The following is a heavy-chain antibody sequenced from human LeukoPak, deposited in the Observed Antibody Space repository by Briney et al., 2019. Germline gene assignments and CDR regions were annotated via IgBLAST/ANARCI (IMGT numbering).Heavy chain of an antibody. CDR1: GFTFSSYT. J-gene: IGHJ6*02. Sequence: GGSLRPSCAASGFTFSSYTMNWVRQAPGKGLEWVSSITSSNSYIYYADSVKGRFTISRDNAKNSLYLQMNSLGAEDTAVYYCTRANYDYYYGMDVWGQGTTVTVSS. V-gene: IGHV3-21*01. CDR3: TRANYDYYYGMDV. CDR2: ITSSNSYI.